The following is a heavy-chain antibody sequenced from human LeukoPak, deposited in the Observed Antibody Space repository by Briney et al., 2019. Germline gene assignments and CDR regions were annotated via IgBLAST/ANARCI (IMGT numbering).Heavy chain of an antibody. CDR3: ARWYCSSTSCYGVLVN. J-gene: IGHJ4*02. D-gene: IGHD2-2*01. CDR1: GGSISSGGYY. Sequence: SQTLSLTCTVSGGSISSGGYYWSWIRQHPGKGLEWIGYIYYSGSTYYNPSLKSRVTISVDTSKNQFSLKLSSVTAADTAVYYCARWYCSSTSCYGVLVNWGQGTLVTVSS. CDR2: IYYSGST. V-gene: IGHV4-31*03.